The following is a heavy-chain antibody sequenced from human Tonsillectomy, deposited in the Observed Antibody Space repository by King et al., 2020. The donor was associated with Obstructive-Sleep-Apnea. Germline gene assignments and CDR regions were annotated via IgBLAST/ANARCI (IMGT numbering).Heavy chain of an antibody. CDR1: GFTFRNYA. V-gene: IGHV3-30*04. Sequence: VQLVESGGGVVQPGRSLRLSCAASGFTFRNYAMHWVRQAPGKGLEWVAVISYDGSNKYYADSVKGRFTISRDNSKNTLYLQMNSLRAEDTAVYYCARASLRYLDSTRPYYYYGMDVWGQGTTVTVSS. D-gene: IGHD3-9*01. J-gene: IGHJ6*02. CDR2: ISYDGSNK. CDR3: ARASLRYLDSTRPYYYYGMDV.